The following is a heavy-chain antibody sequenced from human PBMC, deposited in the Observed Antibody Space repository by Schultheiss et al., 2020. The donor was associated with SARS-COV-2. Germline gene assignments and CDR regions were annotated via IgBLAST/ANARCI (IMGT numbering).Heavy chain of an antibody. J-gene: IGHJ6*02. CDR1: GGSFSGYY. CDR3: ARVGYSYGLDYYYYGMDV. D-gene: IGHD5-18*01. V-gene: IGHV4-34*01. Sequence: SETLSLTCGVNGGSFSGYYWGWIRQTPGKGLEWIGEINHSGGTNYNPSLKSRVTISVDTSKNQFSLKLSSVTAADTAVYYCARVGYSYGLDYYYYGMDVWGQGTTVTVSS. CDR2: INHSGGT.